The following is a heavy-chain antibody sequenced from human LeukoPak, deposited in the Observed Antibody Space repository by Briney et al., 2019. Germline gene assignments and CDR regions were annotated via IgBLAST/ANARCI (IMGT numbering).Heavy chain of an antibody. Sequence: QPGGSLRLSCAASGFTFCRYAMSWVRQAPGKGLEWVSAISGSDGNTYYGDSVKGLFNISRDHSKNTLYLQINTLSSEHARVYYLAKCDSSGWYVEDYWGQGTLVTVSS. CDR3: AKCDSSGWYVEDY. J-gene: IGHJ4*02. CDR1: GFTFCRYA. V-gene: IGHV3-23*01. CDR2: ISGSDGNT. D-gene: IGHD6-19*01.